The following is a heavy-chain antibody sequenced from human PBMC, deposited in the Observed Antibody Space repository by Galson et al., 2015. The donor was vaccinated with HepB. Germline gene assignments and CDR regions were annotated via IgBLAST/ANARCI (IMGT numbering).Heavy chain of an antibody. CDR1: GFTFRNYG. Sequence: SLRLSCAASGFTFRNYGMHWVRQAPGKGLEWVAVISFDGSHKYYADSVKGRFSISRDNSKDTLYLQMNSLRAEDTAVYYCAKDGAFCSNGVCGMEVWGKGTTITVSS. D-gene: IGHD2-8*01. CDR2: ISFDGSHK. CDR3: AKDGAFCSNGVCGMEV. J-gene: IGHJ6*04. V-gene: IGHV3-30*18.